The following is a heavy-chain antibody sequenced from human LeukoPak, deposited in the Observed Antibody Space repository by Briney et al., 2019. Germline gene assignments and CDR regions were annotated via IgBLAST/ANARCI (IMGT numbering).Heavy chain of an antibody. CDR1: GFSLSTSGVG. V-gene: IGHV2-5*02. D-gene: IGHD3-3*01. Sequence: SGPTLVKPTQTLTLTCTFSGFSLSTSGVGVGWIRQPPGKALEWLALIYWDDDKRYSPSLKSRLTITKDTSKNPVVLTMTNMDPVDTSTYYCAHNFKIWSGTPPYYFDYWGKGTLVTVS. CDR3: AHNFKIWSGTPPYYFDY. J-gene: IGHJ4*02. CDR2: IYWDDDK.